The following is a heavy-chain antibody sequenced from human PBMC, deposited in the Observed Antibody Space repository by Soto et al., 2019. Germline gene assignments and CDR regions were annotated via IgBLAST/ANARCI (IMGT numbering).Heavy chain of an antibody. D-gene: IGHD5-12*01. V-gene: IGHV1-2*04. CDR1: GDTFNDYY. J-gene: IGHJ6*03. CDR3: ARESGGATATLDYYYFYMDV. CDR2: INPNGGVT. Sequence: QVQLVQSGAEVKRPGASVTVSCRSSGDTFNDYYIHWVRQAPGQGLEWMGWINPNGGVTKYAQKVQGWVSMTRDTSIRSVYMQLRRLRSDHTAVYYCARESGGATATLDYYYFYMDVWGTGTTVTVSS.